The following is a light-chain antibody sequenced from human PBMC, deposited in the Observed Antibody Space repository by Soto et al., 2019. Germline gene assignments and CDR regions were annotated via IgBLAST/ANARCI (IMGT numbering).Light chain of an antibody. Sequence: QSALTQPASVSGSPGQSITISCTGTRNDVGSYNSVSWYQQHPGKAPKLMIYEVTNRPSGVSNRSSGSNSGNTATLTISRVEAGDEADYYCQVWDSSSDHYVFGTGTKVTVL. CDR2: EVT. V-gene: IGLV2-14*01. CDR3: QVWDSSSDHYV. CDR1: RNDVGSYNS. J-gene: IGLJ1*01.